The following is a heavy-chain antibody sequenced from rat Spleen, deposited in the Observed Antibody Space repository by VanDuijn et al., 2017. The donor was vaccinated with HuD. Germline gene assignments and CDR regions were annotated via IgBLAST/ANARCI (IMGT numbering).Heavy chain of an antibody. CDR1: GFTFSSFA. CDR3: VKGSDWFAY. CDR2: ISSGGSNT. V-gene: IGHV5-25*01. J-gene: IGHJ3*01. Sequence: EVQLVESGGGLVQPGRSLKLSCAASGFTFSSFAMAWVRQAPKKGLEWVATISSGGSNTYYPDSVKGRFTISRDNAKSTLYLQMDSLRSEDTATYYCVKGSDWFAYWGQGTLVTVSS.